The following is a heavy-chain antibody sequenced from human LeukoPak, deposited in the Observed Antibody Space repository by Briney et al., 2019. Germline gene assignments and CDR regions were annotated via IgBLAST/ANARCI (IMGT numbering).Heavy chain of an antibody. Sequence: GGSLRLSCAASGFTFSSYGMHWVRQAPGKGLEWVAVISYDGSNKYYADSVKGRFTISRDNSKNTLYLQMNSLRAEDTAVYYCARDGGWPPGYYYYGMDVWGQGTTVTVSS. D-gene: IGHD6-19*01. V-gene: IGHV3-30*03. CDR2: ISYDGSNK. J-gene: IGHJ6*02. CDR1: GFTFSSYG. CDR3: ARDGGWPPGYYYYGMDV.